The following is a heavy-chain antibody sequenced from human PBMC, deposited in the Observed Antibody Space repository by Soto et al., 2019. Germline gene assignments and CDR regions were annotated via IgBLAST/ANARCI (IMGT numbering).Heavy chain of an antibody. CDR1: GYTFTNFG. CDR2: ISAGNGNT. V-gene: IGHV1-18*01. J-gene: IGHJ4*02. D-gene: IGHD3-10*01. Sequence: ASVKVSCKASGYTFTNFGISWVRQAPGQGLEWMGWISAGNGNTKYSQKFQGRVTITRDTSASTAYMELSSLRSEDTAVYYCASGAFYFDYWGQGNLVTVSS. CDR3: ASGAFYFDY.